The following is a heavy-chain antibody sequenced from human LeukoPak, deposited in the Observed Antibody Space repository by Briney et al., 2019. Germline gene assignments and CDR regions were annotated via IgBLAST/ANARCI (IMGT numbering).Heavy chain of an antibody. Sequence: ASVKVSCKASGYTFTSYDINWVRQATGQGLEWMGWMNPNSGNTGYAQKFQGRVTITRNTSISTAYMELSSLRSEDTAVYYCARAQAMVRGVIIPRIGFYYFDYWGQGTLVTVSS. CDR2: MNPNSGNT. D-gene: IGHD3-10*01. V-gene: IGHV1-8*03. CDR1: GYTFTSYD. J-gene: IGHJ4*02. CDR3: ARAQAMVRGVIIPRIGFYYFDY.